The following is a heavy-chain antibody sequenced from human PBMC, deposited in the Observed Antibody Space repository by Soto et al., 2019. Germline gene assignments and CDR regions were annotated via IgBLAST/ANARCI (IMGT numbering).Heavy chain of an antibody. CDR2: ISWNSGSI. CDR1: GFXFDDYA. D-gene: IGHD3-3*01. CDR3: AKDRSGSIASYDY. V-gene: IGHV3-9*01. Sequence: PGGSLXLSCAASGFXFDDYAMHWVLQAPGKGLEWVSGISWNSGSIGYADSVKGRFTISRDNAKNSLYLQMNSLRAEDTALHYCAKDRSGSIASYDYWGQGTLVTVSS. J-gene: IGHJ4*02.